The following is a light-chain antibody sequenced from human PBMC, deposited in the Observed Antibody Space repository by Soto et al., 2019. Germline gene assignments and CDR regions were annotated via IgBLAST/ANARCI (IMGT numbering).Light chain of an antibody. CDR1: SDDVGAYNY. J-gene: IGLJ1*01. V-gene: IGLV2-11*01. CDR3: CSYAVRDTFFV. CDR2: DVS. Sequence: QSPLTQPCSVSLCPGQSVIISCSGTSDDVGAYNYVSWYQQHPGKAPKLVIYDVSKRPSGVPARFSGSKSGNTASLTISGLQAEDEADYFCCSYAVRDTFFVFGTGTKVTVL.